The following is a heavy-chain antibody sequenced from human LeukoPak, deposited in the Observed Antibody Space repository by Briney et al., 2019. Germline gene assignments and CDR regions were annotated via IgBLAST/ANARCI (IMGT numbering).Heavy chain of an antibody. Sequence: SETLSLTCTVSGGSISSYYWSWIRQPPGKGLEWIGYIYYSGSTYYSPSLKSRVTMSLDTSKSQFSLRLNSVTAADTAVYYCARAFCSGGSCYSPYYYYGMDVWGQGTTVTVSS. CDR3: ARAFCSGGSCYSPYYYYGMDV. D-gene: IGHD2-15*01. J-gene: IGHJ6*02. CDR2: IYYSGST. CDR1: GGSISSYY. V-gene: IGHV4-59*12.